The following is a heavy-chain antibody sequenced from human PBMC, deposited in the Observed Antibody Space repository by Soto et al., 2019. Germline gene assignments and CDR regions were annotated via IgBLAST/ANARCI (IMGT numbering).Heavy chain of an antibody. Sequence: PGESLKISCKGSGYNFAGYWIAWVRQLPGKGLELMGIIYPSDSDTRYRPSFQGQVTISADKSISSAYLQWSSLRASDTAMYYCARGGVSTRTFDYWGQGTPVTVSS. J-gene: IGHJ4*02. CDR3: ARGGVSTRTFDY. CDR1: GYNFAGYW. V-gene: IGHV5-51*01. CDR2: IYPSDSDT. D-gene: IGHD3-3*01.